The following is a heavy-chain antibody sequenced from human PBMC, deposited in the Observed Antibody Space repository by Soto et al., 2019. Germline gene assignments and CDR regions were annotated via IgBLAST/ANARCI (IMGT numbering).Heavy chain of an antibody. Sequence: EVQLLESGGDLVQPGGSLRLSCAASEFTVSGYTMSWVRQAPGKGLEGVAGIRNGAGATAYADSVKGRFILSRDNSNNTLYLHMYSLKADDTAVYYCAKAGWFDSGWFHRWGQGTLVTVSS. CDR1: EFTVSGYT. V-gene: IGHV3-23*01. CDR2: IRNGAGAT. J-gene: IGHJ5*02. D-gene: IGHD6-19*01. CDR3: AKAGWFDSGWFHR.